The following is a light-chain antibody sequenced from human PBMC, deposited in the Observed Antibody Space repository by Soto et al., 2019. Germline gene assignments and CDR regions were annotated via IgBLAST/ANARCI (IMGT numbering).Light chain of an antibody. Sequence: DIQMTQSPSSLSASVGARVTITCRASQSISPYLNWYQQKPGKAPNLLIYSASILESGVPSRFSGSGSGTDFTLTISSLQPEDFATYYCQQLSTYPLTFGGGTKVDIK. CDR1: QSISPY. CDR3: QQLSTYPLT. J-gene: IGKJ4*01. V-gene: IGKV1-39*01. CDR2: SAS.